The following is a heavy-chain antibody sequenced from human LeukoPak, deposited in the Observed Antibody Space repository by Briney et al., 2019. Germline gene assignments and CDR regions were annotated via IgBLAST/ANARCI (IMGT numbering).Heavy chain of an antibody. Sequence: GGSLRLSCAASGFTFSSYGMPWVRQAPGKGLEWVAVISYDGSNKYYADSVKGRFTISRDNSKNTLYLQMNSLRAEDTAVYYCAKDWGWRYIDYWGQGTLVTVSS. CDR1: GFTFSSYG. V-gene: IGHV3-30*18. D-gene: IGHD3-16*01. CDR2: ISYDGSNK. CDR3: AKDWGWRYIDY. J-gene: IGHJ4*02.